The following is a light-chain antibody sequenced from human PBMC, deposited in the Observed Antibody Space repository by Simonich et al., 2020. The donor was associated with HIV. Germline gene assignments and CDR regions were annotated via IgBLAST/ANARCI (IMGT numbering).Light chain of an antibody. V-gene: IGKV1-5*03. CDR1: QSISSG. CDR3: QQYNSYSWT. CDR2: KAS. Sequence: DIQMTQSPSTLSSSVRDRFTITCRASQSISSGFAWYQQKPGKAPKLLIYKASSLEIGVPSRFSGSGSGTEFTLTISSLQPDDFATYYCQQYNSYSWTFGQGTKVQIK. J-gene: IGKJ1*01.